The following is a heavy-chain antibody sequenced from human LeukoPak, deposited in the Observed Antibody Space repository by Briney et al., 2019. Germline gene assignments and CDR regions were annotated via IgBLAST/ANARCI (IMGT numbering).Heavy chain of an antibody. Sequence: GGSLRLSCAASGFTFSSYAMSWVRQAPGKGLEWVSGISWNSGSIGYADSVKGRFTISRDNAKNSLYLQMNSLRAEDTALYYCAKDIGVWFGESDYWGQGTLVTVSS. J-gene: IGHJ4*02. D-gene: IGHD3-10*01. CDR2: ISWNSGSI. CDR3: AKDIGVWFGESDY. CDR1: GFTFSSYA. V-gene: IGHV3-9*01.